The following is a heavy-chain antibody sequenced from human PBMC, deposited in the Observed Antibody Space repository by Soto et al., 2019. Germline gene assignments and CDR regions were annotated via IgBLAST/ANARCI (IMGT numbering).Heavy chain of an antibody. J-gene: IGHJ4*02. Sequence: GSLRLSCTASGFTFGDYAMSWFRQAPGKGLEWVGFIRSKAYGGTTEYAASVKGRFTISRDDSKSIAYLQMNSLKTEDTAVYYCTRMDYYGSGSYYRAYGFDYWGQGTLVTVSS. CDR3: TRMDYYGSGSYYRAYGFDY. CDR2: IRSKAYGGTT. V-gene: IGHV3-49*03. CDR1: GFTFGDYA. D-gene: IGHD3-10*01.